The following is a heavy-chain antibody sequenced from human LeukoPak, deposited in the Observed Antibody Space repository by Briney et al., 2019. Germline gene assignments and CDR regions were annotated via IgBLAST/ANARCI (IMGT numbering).Heavy chain of an antibody. Sequence: PSETLSLTCTVSGGSISSYYWSWIRQPPGKGLEWMGYIYYSGSTNYNPSFKSRVTISVDTSKNQFSLKLSSVTAADTAVYYCARGAGLRLGESSSLRGPFDYCGQGTLVTVSS. CDR3: ARGAGLRLGESSSLRGPFDY. CDR1: GGSISSYY. J-gene: IGHJ4*02. CDR2: IYYSGST. D-gene: IGHD3-16*02. V-gene: IGHV4-59*01.